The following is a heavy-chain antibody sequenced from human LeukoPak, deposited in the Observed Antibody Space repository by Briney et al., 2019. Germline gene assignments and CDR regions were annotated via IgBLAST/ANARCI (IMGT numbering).Heavy chain of an antibody. J-gene: IGHJ4*02. D-gene: IGHD1-14*01. Sequence: SETLSPTCSVSTDSTNTYYWSWVRQPPGKELEWIGHIYFGGSTFYNPSLKSRLTMSIDTSKDQFSLNINSVAAADTAVYYCARLPVYFGKGYFDSWGRGTLVTVSS. CDR2: IYFGGST. CDR1: TDSTNTYY. CDR3: ARLPVYFGKGYFDS. V-gene: IGHV4-59*04.